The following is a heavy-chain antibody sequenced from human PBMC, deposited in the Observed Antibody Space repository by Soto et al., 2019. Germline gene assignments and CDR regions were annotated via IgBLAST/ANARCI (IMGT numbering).Heavy chain of an antibody. CDR1: GFTFDTYD. CDR2: IGGSGGGS. CDR3: VRQAKLTSVTANVGYYYGLDI. V-gene: IGHV3-23*01. Sequence: EVQLLESGGGLVQPGGSLRLACVASGFTFDTYDMSWVRQAPGKGLEWVSVIGGSGGGSYYADSVKGRFTISRDNSKNTLYLKMNSLGAEDTAVYFCVRQAKLTSVTANVGYYYGLDIWGQGTTVTVSS. J-gene: IGHJ6*02. D-gene: IGHD4-4*01.